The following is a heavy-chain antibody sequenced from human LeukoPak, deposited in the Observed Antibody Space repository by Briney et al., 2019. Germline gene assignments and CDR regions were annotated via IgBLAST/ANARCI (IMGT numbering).Heavy chain of an antibody. D-gene: IGHD5-12*01. Sequence: GGSLRLSCAASGFTLSSYVMHWVRQAPGKGLEWVAVISYDGSNKYYADSVKGRFTISRDNAKNSLYLQMNSLRAEDTAVYYCARGGYAFPLDPWGQGTLVTVSS. V-gene: IGHV3-30*04. J-gene: IGHJ5*02. CDR3: ARGGYAFPLDP. CDR2: ISYDGSNK. CDR1: GFTLSSYV.